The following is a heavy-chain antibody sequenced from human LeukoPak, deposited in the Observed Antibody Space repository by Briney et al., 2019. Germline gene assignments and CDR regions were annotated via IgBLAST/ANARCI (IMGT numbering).Heavy chain of an antibody. CDR2: IYTSGST. CDR1: GGSISSGSYY. Sequence: SQTLSFTCTVSGGSISSGSYYWSWIRQPAGKGLEWIGRIYTSGSTNYNPSLKSRVTISVDTSKNQFSLKLSSVTAADTAVYYCARVAPFQVLGSGTHRGMDVWGQGTTVTVSS. V-gene: IGHV4-61*02. CDR3: ARVAPFQVLGSGTHRGMDV. D-gene: IGHD3-10*01. J-gene: IGHJ6*02.